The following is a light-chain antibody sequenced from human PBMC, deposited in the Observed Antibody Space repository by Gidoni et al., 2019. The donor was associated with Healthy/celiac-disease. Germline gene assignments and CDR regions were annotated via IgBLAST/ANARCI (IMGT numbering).Light chain of an antibody. CDR1: QSISSY. V-gene: IGKV1-39*01. Sequence: DIQMTQSPSSLSASVGDRVTITCRASQSISSYLHWYQQKPGNAPTLLIYAASSLQSGVPARFSGSGSGTDFTLTISSLQPEDFATYYCQQSYSTPRTFGQGTKVEIK. CDR3: QQSYSTPRT. J-gene: IGKJ1*01. CDR2: AAS.